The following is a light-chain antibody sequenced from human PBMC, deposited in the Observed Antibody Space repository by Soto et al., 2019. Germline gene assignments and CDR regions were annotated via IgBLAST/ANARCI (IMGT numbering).Light chain of an antibody. Sequence: QSALTQPASVSGSAGQSMTISCTGTSNDVGGYNYVSWYQQHPGKAPKVMIYEVTYRPAGVSNRFSGSKSGNTASLTISGLQAEDEADYYCSSFTSRGTYVFATGTKLTVL. J-gene: IGLJ1*01. CDR1: SNDVGGYNY. V-gene: IGLV2-14*01. CDR2: EVT. CDR3: SSFTSRGTYV.